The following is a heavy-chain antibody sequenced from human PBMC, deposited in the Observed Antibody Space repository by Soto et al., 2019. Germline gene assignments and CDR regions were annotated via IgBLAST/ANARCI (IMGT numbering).Heavy chain of an antibody. V-gene: IGHV1-18*04. CDR2: ISAYNGNT. CDR1: GYTFTSYG. CDR3: AREVSSGWPRYYFDY. Sequence: QVQLVQSGAEVKKPGASVKVSCKASGYTFTSYGISWVRQAPGQGLVWMGWISAYNGNTNYAQKLQGRATMTTDTSTSTAYMELRSLRSDDTAVYYCAREVSSGWPRYYFDYWGQGTLVTVSS. D-gene: IGHD6-19*01. J-gene: IGHJ4*02.